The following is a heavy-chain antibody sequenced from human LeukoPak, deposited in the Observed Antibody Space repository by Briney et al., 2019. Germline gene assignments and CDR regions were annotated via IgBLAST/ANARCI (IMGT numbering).Heavy chain of an antibody. CDR2: INAGNGNT. Sequence: ASVKVSCKASGYTFTSYAMHWVRQAPGQRLEWMGWINAGNGNTKYSQKFQGRVTITRDTSASTAYMELRSLRSDDTAVYYCARDWYGYGPLDYWGQGTLVTVSS. J-gene: IGHJ4*02. CDR3: ARDWYGYGPLDY. V-gene: IGHV1-3*01. D-gene: IGHD5-18*01. CDR1: GYTFTSYA.